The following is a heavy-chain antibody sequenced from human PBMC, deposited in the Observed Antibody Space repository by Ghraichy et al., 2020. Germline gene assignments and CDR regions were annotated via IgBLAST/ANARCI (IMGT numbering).Heavy chain of an antibody. V-gene: IGHV3-7*01. D-gene: IGHD5-12*01. Sequence: GGSLRLSCAASGFTFSSYWMSWVRQAPGKGLEWVANIKQDGSEKYYVDSVKGRFTISRDNAKNSLYLQMNSLRAEDTAVYYCAREIRSGYAALYYYYYYMDGWGKGTTVTVSS. CDR2: IKQDGSEK. CDR3: AREIRSGYAALYYYYYYMDG. J-gene: IGHJ6*03. CDR1: GFTFSSYW.